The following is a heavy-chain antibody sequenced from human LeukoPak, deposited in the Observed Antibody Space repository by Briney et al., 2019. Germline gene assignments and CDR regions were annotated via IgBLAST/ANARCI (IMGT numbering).Heavy chain of an antibody. CDR1: GFTFSSYS. Sequence: GGSLRLSCAASGFTFSSYSMNWVRQAPGKGLEWVSYISTSGNYIYYSDSVKGRFTISRDNAKNSLCLQMHSLRADDTAVYYCARGAYNSGGTLEIWGQGTLVTVSS. CDR3: ARGAYNSGGTLEI. J-gene: IGHJ4*02. V-gene: IGHV3-21*01. D-gene: IGHD3-22*01. CDR2: ISTSGNYI.